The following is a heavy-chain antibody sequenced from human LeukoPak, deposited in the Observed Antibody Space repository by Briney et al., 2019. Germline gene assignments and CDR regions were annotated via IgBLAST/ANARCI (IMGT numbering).Heavy chain of an antibody. CDR1: GFTFSSYA. CDR3: VKDDGWVQYAN. CDR2: ISGSGGST. D-gene: IGHD5-24*01. Sequence: PGGSLRLSCAASGFTFSSYAMHWVRQAPGKGLEWVSAISGSGGSTYYADSVKGRFTISRDNSKNTVYLQMNSLSAEDAAVYYCVKDDGWVQYANWGQGTLVTVSS. V-gene: IGHV3-23*01. J-gene: IGHJ4*02.